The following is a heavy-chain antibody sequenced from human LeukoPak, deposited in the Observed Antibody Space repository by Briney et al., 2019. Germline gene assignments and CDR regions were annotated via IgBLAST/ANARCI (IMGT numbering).Heavy chain of an antibody. CDR1: VGSFSGYY. Sequence: PSETLSLTCAVYVGSFSGYYWSWIRQPPGEGLEWSGEINHSGSTNYNPSLNSRVTLSVDQSKNQFSPKLTSVTAADTAVYYCARVAAPVDYWGQGTLVTVSS. D-gene: IGHD6-25*01. CDR2: INHSGST. V-gene: IGHV4-34*01. J-gene: IGHJ4*02. CDR3: ARVAAPVDY.